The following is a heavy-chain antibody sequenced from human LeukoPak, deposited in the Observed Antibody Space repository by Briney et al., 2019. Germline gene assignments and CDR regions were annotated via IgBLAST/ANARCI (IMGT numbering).Heavy chain of an antibody. Sequence: GRSLRLSCTAPGFTFSSYAIHWIRQAPGKGLEWVALVWHDGSNKYYADSVKGRFTISRDNAKNSLFLQMNSLRAEDTAVYYCARGQIITNPASFYFDYGMDVWGQGTTVTVSS. CDR1: GFTFSSYA. CDR2: VWHDGSNK. D-gene: IGHD2-2*01. V-gene: IGHV3-33*01. CDR3: ARGQIITNPASFYFDYGMDV. J-gene: IGHJ6*02.